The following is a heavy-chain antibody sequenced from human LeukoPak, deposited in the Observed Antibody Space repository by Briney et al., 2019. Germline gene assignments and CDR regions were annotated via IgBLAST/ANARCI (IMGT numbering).Heavy chain of an antibody. D-gene: IGHD6-13*01. Sequence: SETLSLTCAVYGGSFSGYYWRWIRQPPGKGLEWLGEINHSGSTNYNPSLKCRVTISVDTSKNQFSLKLSFATAADTAVYYCARGGYGKYNWFDPWGQGTLLTASS. J-gene: IGHJ5*02. CDR2: INHSGST. V-gene: IGHV4-34*01. CDR1: GGSFSGYY. CDR3: ARGGYGKYNWFDP.